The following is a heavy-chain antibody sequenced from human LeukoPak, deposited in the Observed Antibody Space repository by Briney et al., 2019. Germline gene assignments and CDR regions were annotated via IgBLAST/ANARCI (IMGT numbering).Heavy chain of an antibody. J-gene: IGHJ6*02. CDR1: GFTFSNAW. Sequence: PGGSLRLSCAASGFTFSNAWMSWVRQAPGKGLEWVGRIKSKTDGGATEYAAPVKGRLTISRDDSKNTLFLQMNSLKTEDTAVYYCTTASGGSLFYYYYGMDVWGQGTTVTVSS. D-gene: IGHD4-23*01. CDR2: IKSKTDGGAT. V-gene: IGHV3-15*01. CDR3: TTASGGSLFYYYYGMDV.